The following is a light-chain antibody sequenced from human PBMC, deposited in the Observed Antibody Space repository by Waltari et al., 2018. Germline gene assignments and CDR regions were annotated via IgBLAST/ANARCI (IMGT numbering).Light chain of an antibody. Sequence: SSELTQDPAVSVALGQTVRITCQGDSLRSYYASWYQQKPGQAPVLVIYGKNNRPSGLPDRFSGSRSGNTASLTITGAQAEDEADYYCNSRDSSGNHPWVFGGGTKLTVL. CDR3: NSRDSSGNHPWV. CDR2: GKN. CDR1: SLRSYY. J-gene: IGLJ3*02. V-gene: IGLV3-19*01.